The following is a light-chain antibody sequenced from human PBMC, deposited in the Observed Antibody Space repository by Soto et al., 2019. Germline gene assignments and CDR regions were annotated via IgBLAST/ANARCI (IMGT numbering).Light chain of an antibody. J-gene: IGKJ1*01. CDR1: QYINTR. CDR3: HGRHSWSRT. Sequence: EIVLTQSPATLSSFPRDRVTLSCRASQYINTRLACYQHRPGQAPRLLIYQTSTRSAGIPARFSTSGSGTEFTLTIGDVQPEDFALVYGHGRHSWSRTFGQGTKVDIK. V-gene: IGKV3D-11*03. CDR2: QTS.